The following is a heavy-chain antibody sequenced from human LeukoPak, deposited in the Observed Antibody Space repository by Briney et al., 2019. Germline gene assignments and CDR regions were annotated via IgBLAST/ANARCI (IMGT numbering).Heavy chain of an antibody. CDR3: ARSLSVAGLT. V-gene: IGHV4-39*01. CDR1: GDSISSSKYY. Sequence: PSETLSLTCTVSGDSISSSKYYWGWIRQSPGKGLEWIGSIYKSGSTFYNPSLKSRVIISVDTSRNQFSLKLNSVSAADTAVYYCARSLSVAGLTWGQGTLVAVSS. D-gene: IGHD6-19*01. CDR2: IYKSGST. J-gene: IGHJ5*02.